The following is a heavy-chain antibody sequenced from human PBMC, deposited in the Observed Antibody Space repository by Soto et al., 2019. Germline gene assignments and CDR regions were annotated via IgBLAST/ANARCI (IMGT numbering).Heavy chain of an antibody. V-gene: IGHV4-59*08. D-gene: IGHD6-19*01. CDR1: GGSISSYY. J-gene: IGHJ5*02. CDR3: ARHYGSFDP. Sequence: SETLSLTCTVSGGSISSYYWSWIRQPPGKGLEWIGYIYYSGSTNYNPSLKSRVTISIDTSKNQFSLNLNSVTAADTAVYYCARHYGSFDPWGQGTLVTVSS. CDR2: IYYSGST.